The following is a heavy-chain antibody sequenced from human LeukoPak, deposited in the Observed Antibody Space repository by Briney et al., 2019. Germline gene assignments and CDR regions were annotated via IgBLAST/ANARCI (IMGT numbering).Heavy chain of an antibody. Sequence: GESLKISCKGSGYIFTSYWIAWVRQMPGEGLEWMGIIYPGDSDTRYSPSFQGLVTISADKSVSTAYLQWSSLKASDTAMYYCARQGLKWWFDPWGQGTLVTVSS. CDR3: ARQGLKWWFDP. J-gene: IGHJ5*02. CDR2: IYPGDSDT. D-gene: IGHD2-8*01. V-gene: IGHV5-51*01. CDR1: GYIFTSYW.